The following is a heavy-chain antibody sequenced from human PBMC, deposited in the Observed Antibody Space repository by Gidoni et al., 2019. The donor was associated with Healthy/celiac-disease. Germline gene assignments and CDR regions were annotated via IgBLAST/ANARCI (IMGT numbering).Heavy chain of an antibody. CDR3: ARAPRGWLLNFDY. CDR2: ISSSSSYI. V-gene: IGHV3-21*01. D-gene: IGHD3-9*01. CDR1: GFTFSSYS. Sequence: EVQLVESGGGLVKPGGSRRLACAASGFTFSSYSMNWVRQAPGKGLEWVSSISSSSSYIYYADSVKGRFTISRDNAKNSLYLQMNSLRAEDTAVYYCARAPRGWLLNFDYWGQGTLVTVSS. J-gene: IGHJ4*02.